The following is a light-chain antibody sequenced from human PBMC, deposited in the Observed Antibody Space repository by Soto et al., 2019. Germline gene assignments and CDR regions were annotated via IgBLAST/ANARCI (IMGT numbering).Light chain of an antibody. V-gene: IGLV2-14*01. CDR3: AASDDSLSGWV. CDR1: SSDIGAYDY. J-gene: IGLJ3*02. Sequence: QSALTQPASLSGSPGQSITISCTGTSSDIGAYDYVSWFQQHPGKAPNLLISEVNNRPSGVSNRFSGSKSGTSASLAISGLRSEDEADYYCAASDDSLSGWVFGGGTKVTVL. CDR2: EVN.